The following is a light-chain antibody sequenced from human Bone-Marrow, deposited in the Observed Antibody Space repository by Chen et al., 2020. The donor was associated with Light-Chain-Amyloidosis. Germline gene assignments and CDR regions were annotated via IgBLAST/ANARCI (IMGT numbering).Light chain of an antibody. CDR3: QSADSSGTYEVI. CDR2: RDT. V-gene: IGLV3-25*03. Sequence: SYELTQPPSVSVSPGQPARITCSGDDLPTKYAYWYQQKPGQAPVLVIHRDTERPSGISERFYGSSSGKTATLTISGVQAEDEADYHCQSADSSGTYEVIFGGGTKLTVL. J-gene: IGLJ2*01. CDR1: DLPTKY.